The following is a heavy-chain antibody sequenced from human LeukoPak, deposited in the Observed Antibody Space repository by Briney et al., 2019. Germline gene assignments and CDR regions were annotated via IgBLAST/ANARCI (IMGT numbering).Heavy chain of an antibody. CDR3: AREKQWLVRGAPKHYYYYGMDV. CDR2: IYTSGSS. Sequence: PSETLSLTCTVSGGSISSYYWSWIRQPAGKGLEWIGRIYTSGSSNYNPSLKSRVTMSVDTSKNQFSLKLSSVTAADTAVYYCAREKQWLVRGAPKHYYYYGMDVSGQGTTVTVSS. D-gene: IGHD6-19*01. V-gene: IGHV4-4*07. CDR1: GGSISSYY. J-gene: IGHJ6*02.